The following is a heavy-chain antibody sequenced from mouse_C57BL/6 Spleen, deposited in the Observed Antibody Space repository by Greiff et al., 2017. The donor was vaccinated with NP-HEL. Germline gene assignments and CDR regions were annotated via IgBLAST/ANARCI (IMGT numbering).Heavy chain of an antibody. Sequence: EVHLVESGGGLVQPGGSLKLSCAASGFTFSDYYMYWVRQTPEKRLEWVAYISNGGGSTYYPDTVKGRFTISSDNAKNTLYLQMSRLKSEDTAMYYCARHDYDDTYYAMDDWGQGASVTVSS. CDR3: ARHDYDDTYYAMDD. D-gene: IGHD2-4*01. V-gene: IGHV5-12*01. CDR1: GFTFSDYY. J-gene: IGHJ4*01. CDR2: ISNGGGST.